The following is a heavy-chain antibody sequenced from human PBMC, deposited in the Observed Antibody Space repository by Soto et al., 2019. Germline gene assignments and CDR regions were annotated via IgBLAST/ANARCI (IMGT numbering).Heavy chain of an antibody. CDR3: AREDDGGDTLDV. CDR2: IHHSGSI. J-gene: IGHJ6*02. V-gene: IGHV4-30-4*08. Sequence: QVQLQQSGPGLVKPSQTLSLTCTVSGCSISSDYYNWPWIRHSPERGLEWIGYIHHSGSILYNQSVKSRVTISVDTSKNQFSLHLSSVTAADTAVYFCAREDDGGDTLDVWGQGTTVTVSS. CDR1: GCSISSDYYN. D-gene: IGHD2-21*02.